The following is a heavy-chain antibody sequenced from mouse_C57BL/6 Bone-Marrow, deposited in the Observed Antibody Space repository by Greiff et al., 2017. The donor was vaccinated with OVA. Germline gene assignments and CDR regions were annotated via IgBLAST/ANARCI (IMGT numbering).Heavy chain of an antibody. CDR3: ARGLLSYFDY. V-gene: IGHV5-17*01. D-gene: IGHD2-3*01. J-gene: IGHJ2*01. CDR2: ISSGSSTI. Sequence: EVQLVESGGGLVKPGGSLKLSCAASGFTFSDYGMHWVCQAPEKGLEWVAYISSGSSTIYYADTVKGRFTISRDNAKNTLFLQMTSLRSEDTAMYYCARGLLSYFDYWGQGTTLTVSS. CDR1: GFTFSDYG.